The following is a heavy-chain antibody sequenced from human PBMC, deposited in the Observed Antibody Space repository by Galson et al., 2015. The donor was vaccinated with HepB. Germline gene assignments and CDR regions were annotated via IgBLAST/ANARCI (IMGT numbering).Heavy chain of an antibody. CDR3: ARVERIEAGDFWSGYSYYYYIDV. CDR2: ISGRDSTT. J-gene: IGHJ6*03. Sequence: SLRLPCRVSGSTLSDNYMSWIRQAPGKGLEWVSYISGRDSTTHYAASVQGRFTIYRDNARTSLYLQMTRLRAEDTALYYCARVERIEAGDFWSGYSYYYYIDVWGKGTSVTVSS. CDR1: GSTLSDNY. V-gene: IGHV3-11*01. D-gene: IGHD3-3*01.